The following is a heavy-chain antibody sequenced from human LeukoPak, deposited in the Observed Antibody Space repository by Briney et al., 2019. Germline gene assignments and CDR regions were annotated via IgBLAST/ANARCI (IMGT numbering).Heavy chain of an antibody. J-gene: IGHJ4*02. CDR2: IASDGSST. V-gene: IGHV3-74*01. CDR3: ARGRPHGNDY. D-gene: IGHD4-23*01. CDR1: GFTFSSYW. Sequence: GGSLRLSCAASGFTFSSYWMNWVRQAPGKGLVWVSRIASDGSSTTYADSVKGRFSISRDNAKNTLYLQMNSLRVEDTAVYYCARGRPHGNDYWGQGTLVSVSS.